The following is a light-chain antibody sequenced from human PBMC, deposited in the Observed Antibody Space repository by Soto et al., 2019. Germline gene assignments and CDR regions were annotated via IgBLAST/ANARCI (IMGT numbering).Light chain of an antibody. J-gene: IGKJ5*01. Sequence: EIVLTQSPGTLSLSPGERATLSCRAIQSVSSSYLAGYQQKPGQAPRLLIYGASTRATGIPARFSGSGSGTEFTLTISSLQSEDFAVYYCQQYNNWPPITFGQGTRLEIK. V-gene: IGKV3-15*01. CDR1: QSVSSSY. CDR3: QQYNNWPPIT. CDR2: GAS.